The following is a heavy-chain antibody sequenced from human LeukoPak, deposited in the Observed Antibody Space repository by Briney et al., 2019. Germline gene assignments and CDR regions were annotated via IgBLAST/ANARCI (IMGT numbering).Heavy chain of an antibody. J-gene: IGHJ5*02. CDR3: ARAGDYGDYRTNWFDP. D-gene: IGHD4-17*01. CDR2: IYYSGST. CDR1: GGSISSYY. V-gene: IGHV4-30-4*01. Sequence: SETLSLTCTVSGGSISSYYWSWIRQPPAKGLEWIGYIYYSGSTYYNPSLKSRVTISVDTSKNQFSLKLSSVTAADTAVYYCARAGDYGDYRTNWFDPWGQGTLVTVSS.